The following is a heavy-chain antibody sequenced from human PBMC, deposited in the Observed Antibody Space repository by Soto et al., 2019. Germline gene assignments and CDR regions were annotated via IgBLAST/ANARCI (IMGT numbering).Heavy chain of an antibody. Sequence: SETLSLTCTVSGGSISSGGYYWSWIRQHPGKGLEWIGYIYYSGSTYYNPSLKSRVTISVDTSKNQFSLKLSSVTAADTAVYYCARDLGYCSGGSCYPLGYFDYWGQGTLVTVSS. CDR1: GGSISSGGYY. CDR3: ARDLGYCSGGSCYPLGYFDY. CDR2: IYYSGST. D-gene: IGHD2-15*01. J-gene: IGHJ4*02. V-gene: IGHV4-31*03.